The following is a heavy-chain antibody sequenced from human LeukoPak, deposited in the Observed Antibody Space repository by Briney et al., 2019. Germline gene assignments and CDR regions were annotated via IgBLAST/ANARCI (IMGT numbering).Heavy chain of an antibody. J-gene: IGHJ4*02. Sequence: RASETLSLTCTVSGGSISSSSYYWGWIRQPPGKGLEWIGSIYHSGSTYYNPSRKSRVTISVDTSKNQFSLKLSSVTAADTAVYYCARDGIQLWSHFDYWGQGTLVTVSS. CDR1: GGSISSSSYY. D-gene: IGHD5-18*01. V-gene: IGHV4-39*07. CDR3: ARDGIQLWSHFDY. CDR2: IYHSGST.